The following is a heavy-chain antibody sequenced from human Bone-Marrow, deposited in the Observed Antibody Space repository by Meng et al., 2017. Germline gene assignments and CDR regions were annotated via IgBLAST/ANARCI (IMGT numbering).Heavy chain of an antibody. CDR1: GDSVSSDSAA. D-gene: IGHD1-1*01. CDR3: ARDGMSNSWFDP. CDR2: TYYRSKWYN. V-gene: IGHV6-1*01. J-gene: IGHJ5*02. Sequence: QVQLQQSGPGLVKTSQTLSLTCAISGDSVSSDSAAWNWLRQSPSRGLEWLGRTYYRSKWYNNYGVSVKSRITVSPDTYKNQFSLQLNSVTPEDTAVYYCARDGMSNSWFDPWGQGTLVTVSS.